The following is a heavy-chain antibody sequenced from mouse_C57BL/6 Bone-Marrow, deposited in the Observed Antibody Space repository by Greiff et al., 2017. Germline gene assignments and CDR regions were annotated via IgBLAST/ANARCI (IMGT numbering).Heavy chain of an antibody. V-gene: IGHV8-8*01. J-gene: IGHJ4*01. Sequence: LQQSGPGILQPSQTLSLTCSFSGFSLSTFGMGVGWLRQPSGKGLVWLAHTWWDDDKYNNPALKSRPTISKDASNTQVFLKIANVDTADTATYYCARIAPRKGYYAMDYWGRGTSVTVSA. CDR2: TWWDDDK. CDR1: GFSLSTFGMG. CDR3: ARIAPRKGYYAMDY.